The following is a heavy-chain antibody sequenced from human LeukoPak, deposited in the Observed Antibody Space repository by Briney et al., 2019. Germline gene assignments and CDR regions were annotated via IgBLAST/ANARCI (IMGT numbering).Heavy chain of an antibody. J-gene: IGHJ5*02. V-gene: IGHV1-69*13. Sequence: GASVKVSCKASGGTFSSYAITWVRQAPGQGLEWMGGIIPVFGAANYAQKFQGRVTMTADESTSTAYMELSSLRSEDTAVYYCARVVNHYYGSGSYSVCFDPWGQGTLVTVSS. D-gene: IGHD3-10*01. CDR3: ARVVNHYYGSGSYSVCFDP. CDR1: GGTFSSYA. CDR2: IIPVFGAA.